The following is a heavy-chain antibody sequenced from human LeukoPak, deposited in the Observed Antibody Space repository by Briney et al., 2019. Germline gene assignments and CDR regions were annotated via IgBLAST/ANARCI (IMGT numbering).Heavy chain of an antibody. V-gene: IGHV3-64*01. J-gene: IGHJ4*02. CDR1: GFTFSSYA. CDR3: ARESGVAPFDY. D-gene: IGHD3-10*01. Sequence: GGSLRLSCAASGFTFSSYAMHLVRPAPGKGLEYVSAISSNGGNTYYANSVKGRFTISRDNSKNTLYLQMGSLRAEDMAVYYCARESGVAPFDYWGQGTLVTVSA. CDR2: ISSNGGNT.